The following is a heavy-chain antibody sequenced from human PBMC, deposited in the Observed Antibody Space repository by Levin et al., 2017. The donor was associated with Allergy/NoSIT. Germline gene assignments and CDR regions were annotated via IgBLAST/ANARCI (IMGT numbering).Heavy chain of an antibody. Sequence: AGGSLRLSCSASGFTFSSYAMHWVRQAPGKGLEYVSAISSNGGSTYYADSVKGRFTISRDNSKNTLYLQMSSLRAEDTAVYYCVKDFLAGVIVVVVGAFDIWGQGTMVTVSS. CDR3: VKDFLAGVIVVVVGAFDI. D-gene: IGHD3-22*01. CDR2: ISSNGGST. V-gene: IGHV3-64D*06. J-gene: IGHJ3*02. CDR1: GFTFSSYA.